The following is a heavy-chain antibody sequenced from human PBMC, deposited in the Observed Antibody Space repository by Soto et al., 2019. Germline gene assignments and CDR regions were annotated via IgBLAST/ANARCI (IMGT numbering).Heavy chain of an antibody. V-gene: IGHV3-15*07. J-gene: IGHJ4*02. D-gene: IGHD5-12*01. CDR1: GFTFSNAW. Sequence: EVQLVESGGGLVKPGGSLRLSCAASGFTFSNAWMNWVRQAPGKGLEWVGRIKSKAEGGITDYTAPVKGRLTISRDDSKNMLYLQMNNLKTEDTAVYYCTTVSGYDYFDYWGQGTLVTVSS. CDR2: IKSKAEGGIT. CDR3: TTVSGYDYFDY.